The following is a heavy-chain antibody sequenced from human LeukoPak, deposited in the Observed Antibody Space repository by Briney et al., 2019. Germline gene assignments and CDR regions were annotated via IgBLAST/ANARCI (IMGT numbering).Heavy chain of an antibody. D-gene: IGHD5-18*01. J-gene: IGHJ4*02. V-gene: IGHV5-51*01. CDR3: ARLKTGGYSYGAFDY. Sequence: GESLKISCKGSGYSFTSYWIGWVRQMPGIGLEWMGIIYPGDSDTRYSPSFQGQVTISADKSISTAYLQWSSLKASDTAMYYCARLKTGGYSYGAFDYWGQGTLVTVSS. CDR1: GYSFTSYW. CDR2: IYPGDSDT.